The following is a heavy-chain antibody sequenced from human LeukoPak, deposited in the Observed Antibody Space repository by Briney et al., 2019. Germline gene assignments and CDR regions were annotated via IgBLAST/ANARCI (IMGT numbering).Heavy chain of an antibody. J-gene: IGHJ4*02. V-gene: IGHV3-23*01. CDR1: GFTFSSYA. Sequence: PGGSLRLPCAASGFTFSSYAMSWVRQAPGKGLEWVSAISGSGGSTYYADSVKGRFTISRDNSKNTLYLQMNSLRAEDTAVYYCAKVPAYCGGDCLFDYWGQGTLVTVSS. CDR2: ISGSGGST. CDR3: AKVPAYCGGDCLFDY. D-gene: IGHD2-21*02.